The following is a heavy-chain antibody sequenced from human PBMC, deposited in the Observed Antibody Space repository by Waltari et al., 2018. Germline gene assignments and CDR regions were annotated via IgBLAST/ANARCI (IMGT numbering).Heavy chain of an antibody. V-gene: IGHV4-59*11. CDR1: GGSIRSHY. CDR3: ASVSSSWYYFDY. D-gene: IGHD6-13*01. CDR2: IYYSGST. Sequence: QVQLQESGPGLAKPSATLSLTCTVPGGSIRSHYWSWTRQPPGKGLEWIGYIYYSGSTNYNPSLKSRVTISVDTSKNQFSLKLSSVTAADTAVYYCASVSSSWYYFDYWGQGTLVTVSS. J-gene: IGHJ4*02.